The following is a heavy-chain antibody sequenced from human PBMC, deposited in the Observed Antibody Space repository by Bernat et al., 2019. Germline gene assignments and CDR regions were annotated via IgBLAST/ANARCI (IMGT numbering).Heavy chain of an antibody. CDR1: GYTFTSYG. Sequence: QVQLVQSGAEVKKPGASVKVSCKASGYTFTSYGISWVRQAPGQGLEWMGWISAYNGNTKYSQKFQGRVTITRDTSASTAYMELSSLRSEDTAVYYCARDFHWYDSSGPDYWGQGTLVTVSS. D-gene: IGHD3-22*01. J-gene: IGHJ4*02. CDR2: ISAYNGNT. V-gene: IGHV1-18*01. CDR3: ARDFHWYDSSGPDY.